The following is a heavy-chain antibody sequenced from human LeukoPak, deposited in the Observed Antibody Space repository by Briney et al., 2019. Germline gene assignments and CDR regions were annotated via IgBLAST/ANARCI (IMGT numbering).Heavy chain of an antibody. J-gene: IGHJ4*02. D-gene: IGHD1-14*01. V-gene: IGHV3-21*01. Sequence: PGGSLRLSCGASGFTLSDYSMNWVRQAPGKGLEWVSSISSSSSYISYADSVKGRFTISRDNAENSVYLQMNSPRVEDTAVYFCARVNSWTEEPDTGFDYWGQGTLVTVSS. CDR2: ISSSSSYI. CDR1: GFTLSDYS. CDR3: ARVNSWTEEPDTGFDY.